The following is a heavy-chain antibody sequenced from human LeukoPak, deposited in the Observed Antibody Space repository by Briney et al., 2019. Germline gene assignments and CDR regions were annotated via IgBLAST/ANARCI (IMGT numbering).Heavy chain of an antibody. V-gene: IGHV3-30*18. D-gene: IGHD6-6*01. J-gene: IGHJ4*02. CDR2: ISYDGSNK. CDR3: AKDIRYSSSSVDYFDY. Sequence: GGSLRLSCAASGFTFSSYGMHWVRQAPGKGLEWVAVISYDGSNKYYADSVEGRFTISRDNSKNTLYLQMNSLRAEDTAVYYCAKDIRYSSSSVDYFDYWGQGTLVTVSS. CDR1: GFTFSSYG.